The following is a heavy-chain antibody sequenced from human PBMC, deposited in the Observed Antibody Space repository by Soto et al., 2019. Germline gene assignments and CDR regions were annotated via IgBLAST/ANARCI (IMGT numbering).Heavy chain of an antibody. D-gene: IGHD3-10*01. Sequence: QVQLVESGGGVVQPGRSLRLSCAASGFTFSSSGMHWVRQAPGKGLEWGAVLWYDGSNKYYADSVKGRFTISRDNSKHTLYLQMNSLRAEDTAVYYCGRAGGVRYWYFDLWGRGTLVTGSS. V-gene: IGHV3-33*01. J-gene: IGHJ2*01. CDR2: LWYDGSNK. CDR3: GRAGGVRYWYFDL. CDR1: GFTFSSSG.